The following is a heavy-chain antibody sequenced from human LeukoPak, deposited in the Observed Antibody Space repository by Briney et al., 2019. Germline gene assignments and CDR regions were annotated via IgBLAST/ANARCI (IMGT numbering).Heavy chain of an antibody. J-gene: IGHJ5*02. Sequence: PSETLSLTCSVSGGSISGYYWSWIRQPPGKGLEWIGEINHSGSTNYNPSLKSRVTISVDTSKNQFSLKLSSVTAADTAVYYCARAAMRGYCSSTSCPADQYNWFDPWGQGTLVTVSS. CDR2: INHSGST. CDR3: ARAAMRGYCSSTSCPADQYNWFDP. V-gene: IGHV4-34*01. CDR1: GGSISGYY. D-gene: IGHD2-2*01.